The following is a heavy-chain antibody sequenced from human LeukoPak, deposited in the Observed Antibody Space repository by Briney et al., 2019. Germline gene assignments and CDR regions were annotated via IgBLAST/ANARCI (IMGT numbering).Heavy chain of an antibody. Sequence: GGSLRLSCAASGFTFSSYWMHWVRQAPGKGLVWVSHINSDGSTTNYADSVKGRFTISRDNAKNSLYLQMNSLRAEDTAVYYCAELGITMIGGVWGKGTTVTISS. D-gene: IGHD3-10*02. J-gene: IGHJ6*04. CDR1: GFTFSSYW. CDR3: AELGITMIGGV. CDR2: INSDGSTT. V-gene: IGHV3-74*01.